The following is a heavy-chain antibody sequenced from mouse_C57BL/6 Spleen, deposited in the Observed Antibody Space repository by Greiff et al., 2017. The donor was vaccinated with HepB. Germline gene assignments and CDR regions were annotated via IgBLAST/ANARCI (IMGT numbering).Heavy chain of an antibody. Sequence: VQLQQSGAELARPGASVKMSCKASGYTFTSYTMNWVKQRPGQGLEWIGYFTPSSSYTKSNQKFKDTATLTEEKSSSTAYMQLSSLTSEDSAVYCCARDTTEALDYWGQGTSVSVSS. CDR2: FTPSSSYT. D-gene: IGHD1-1*01. V-gene: IGHV1-4*01. CDR3: ARDTTEALDY. CDR1: GYTFTSYT. J-gene: IGHJ4*01.